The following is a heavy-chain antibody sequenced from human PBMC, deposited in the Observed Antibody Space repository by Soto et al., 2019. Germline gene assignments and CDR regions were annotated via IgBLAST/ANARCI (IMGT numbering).Heavy chain of an antibody. D-gene: IGHD2-15*01. CDR1: GFSFSNYE. CDR2: INPSSGTT. Sequence: EVQLLESGGGLVQPGGSLRLACAASGFSFSNYEMTWARQAPGKGLEWVAFINPSSGTTHYADSVKGRFTISRDNSKDTLYLQLSSQRVEDTAVYYCVKGGWLDVWGQGTTVTVSS. J-gene: IGHJ6*02. CDR3: VKGGWLDV. V-gene: IGHV3-23*01.